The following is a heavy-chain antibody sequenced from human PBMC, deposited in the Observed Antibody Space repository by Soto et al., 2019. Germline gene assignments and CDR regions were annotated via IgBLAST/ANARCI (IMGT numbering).Heavy chain of an antibody. CDR2: IYYSGST. Sequence: QVQLQESGPGLVKPSETLSLTCTVSGGSISSYYWSWIRQPPGKGLEWIGYIYYSGSTNYNPSLKSRVTISVDTSKNQFSPKLSSVTAADTAVYYCARSTDTAMVTYGEYYYYGMDVWGQGTTVTVSS. D-gene: IGHD5-18*01. CDR3: ARSTDTAMVTYGEYYYYGMDV. V-gene: IGHV4-59*01. J-gene: IGHJ6*02. CDR1: GGSISSYY.